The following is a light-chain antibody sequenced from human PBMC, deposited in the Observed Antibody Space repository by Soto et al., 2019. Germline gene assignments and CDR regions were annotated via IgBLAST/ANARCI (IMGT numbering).Light chain of an antibody. CDR2: GAS. J-gene: IGKJ1*01. CDR1: QSVSSSY. CDR3: QQYGTSRA. Sequence: EIVLTQSPGTLSLSPGEKATLSCRASQSVSSSYLAWYHQKPGQAPRLLIYGASSKATGIPDMFSGSGCGTDSSITICSLESEAFAVYCCQQYGTSRAFCQGTKLENK. V-gene: IGKV3-20*01.